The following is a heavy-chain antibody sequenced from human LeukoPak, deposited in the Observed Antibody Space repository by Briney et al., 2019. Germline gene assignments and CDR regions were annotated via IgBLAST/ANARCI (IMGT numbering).Heavy chain of an antibody. Sequence: SETLSLTCAVSGYSISSGYYWAWIRQPPGKGLEWIGSIYHSGSTYYNPSLKSRVTISVDTSKNQFSLKLGSVTAADTAVYYCARGIAAAGTGYWGQGTLVTVSS. CDR1: GYSISSGYY. J-gene: IGHJ4*02. D-gene: IGHD6-13*01. V-gene: IGHV4-38-2*01. CDR3: ARGIAAAGTGY. CDR2: IYHSGST.